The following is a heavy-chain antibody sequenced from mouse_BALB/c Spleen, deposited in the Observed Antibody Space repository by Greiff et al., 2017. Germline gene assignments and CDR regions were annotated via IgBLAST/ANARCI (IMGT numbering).Heavy chain of an antibody. D-gene: IGHD1-1*01. CDR2: IWSGGST. CDR3: ARNYVTTVVAGDYFDY. CDR1: GFSLTSYG. V-gene: IGHV2-4-1*01. J-gene: IGHJ2*01. Sequence: QVQLKESGPGLVAPSQSLSITCTVSGFSLTSYGVHWVRQSPGKGLEWLGVIWSGGSTDYNAAFISRLSISKDNSKSQVFFKMNSLQADDTAIYYCARNYVTTVVAGDYFDYWGQGTTLTVSS.